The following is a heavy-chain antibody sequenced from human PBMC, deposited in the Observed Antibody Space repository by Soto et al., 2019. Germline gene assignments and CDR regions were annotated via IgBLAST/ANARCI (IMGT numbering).Heavy chain of an antibody. J-gene: IGHJ6*03. D-gene: IGHD1-1*01. V-gene: IGHV1-3*01. CDR1: GYTFTSYA. CDR3: AGGQRSPGVAVPLERGYYYYYMDV. Sequence: QVQLVQSGAEVKKPGASVKVSCKASGYTFTSYAMHWVRQAPGQRLEWMGWINAGNGNTKYSQKFQGRVTITRDTSASTAYMELSSLRSEDTAVYYCAGGQRSPGVAVPLERGYYYYYMDVWGKGTTVTVSS. CDR2: INAGNGNT.